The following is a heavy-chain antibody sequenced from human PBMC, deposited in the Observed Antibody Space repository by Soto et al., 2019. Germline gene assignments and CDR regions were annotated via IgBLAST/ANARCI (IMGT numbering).Heavy chain of an antibody. Sequence: PGGSLRLSCAASGFTFSSYAMSWVRQAPGKGLEWVSAISGSGGSTYYADSVKGRFTISRDNSKNTLYLQMNSLRAEDTAVYYCAKDRLLLSRHPTAPDAFDIWGQGTMVTVSS. J-gene: IGHJ3*02. D-gene: IGHD5-18*01. CDR3: AKDRLLLSRHPTAPDAFDI. CDR1: GFTFSSYA. CDR2: ISGSGGST. V-gene: IGHV3-23*01.